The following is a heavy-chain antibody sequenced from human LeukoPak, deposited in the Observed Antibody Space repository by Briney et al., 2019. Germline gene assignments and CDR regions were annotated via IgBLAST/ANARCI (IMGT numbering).Heavy chain of an antibody. J-gene: IGHJ4*02. CDR1: GFTFSSYG. D-gene: IGHD3-16*02. V-gene: IGHV3-33*01. CDR3: ARSRRVGGVIVPFDY. CDR2: IWYDGSNK. Sequence: PGRSLRLSCAASGFTFSSYGMHWVRQAPGKGLEXXXXIWYDGSNKYSADSVKGRFTISRDNSKNTLYLQMNSLRAEDTAAYYCARSRRVGGVIVPFDYWGQGTLVTVSS.